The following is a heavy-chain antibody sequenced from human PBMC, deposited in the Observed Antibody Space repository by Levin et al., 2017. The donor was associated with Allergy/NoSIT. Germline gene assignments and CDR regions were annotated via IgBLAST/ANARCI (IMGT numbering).Heavy chain of an antibody. Sequence: PSETLSLTCTVSGGSISSYYWSWIRQPPGKGLEWIAYIYYSGSINYNPSLRSRVSISVDTSKNQFSLKLSSVTAADTAVYYCARGGWGGTRRFDPWGQGTLVTVSS. V-gene: IGHV4-59*01. J-gene: IGHJ5*02. D-gene: IGHD2-15*01. CDR3: ARGGWGGTRRFDP. CDR2: IYYSGSI. CDR1: GGSISSYY.